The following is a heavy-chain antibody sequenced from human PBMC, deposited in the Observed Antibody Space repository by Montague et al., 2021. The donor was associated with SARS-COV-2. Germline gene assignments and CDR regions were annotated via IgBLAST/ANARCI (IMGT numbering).Heavy chain of an antibody. Sequence: SETLSLTCAVHGGSFSTYSRNWIRQPPGKGLEWIGEIHHGGSTNYNPSLKSRVTISADTSKNQFSLKLTSVAAADTAVYYCARLGDGVVPSPILGVGPYYSYYYMDVGGKGTTVTVSS. J-gene: IGHJ6*03. V-gene: IGHV4-34*01. CDR1: GGSFSTYS. D-gene: IGHD3-10*01. CDR3: ARLGDGVVPSPILGVGPYYSYYYMDV. CDR2: IHHGGST.